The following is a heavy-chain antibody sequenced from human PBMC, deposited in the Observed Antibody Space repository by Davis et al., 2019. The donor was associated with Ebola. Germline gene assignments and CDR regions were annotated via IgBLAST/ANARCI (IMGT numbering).Heavy chain of an antibody. CDR2: ISAHSGNA. D-gene: IGHD5-18*01. V-gene: IGHV1-18*01. CDR1: GYTFTSYG. J-gene: IGHJ4*02. CDR3: ARGSVGGYSYGLIDY. Sequence: AASVKVSCKASGYTFTSYGISWVRQAPGQGLEWMGWISAHSGNANYAQKLQGRVTMTTDTSTSTAYMELRSLRSDDTAVYYCARGSVGGYSYGLIDYWGQGTLVTVSS.